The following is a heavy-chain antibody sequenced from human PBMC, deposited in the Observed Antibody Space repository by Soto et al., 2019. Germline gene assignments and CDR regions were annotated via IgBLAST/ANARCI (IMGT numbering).Heavy chain of an antibody. D-gene: IGHD2-15*01. CDR3: VRHLTYCSAGSCYSDFPYYGMDV. CDR1: GGSISSSSYY. V-gene: IGHV4-39*01. CDR2: IFYRGIT. J-gene: IGHJ6*02. Sequence: QLQLQESGEGLVKPSETLSLTCTVSGGSISSSSYYWGWIRQPPGKGLEWIGSIFYRGITYYNPSVKRRVTISVDTSKNQFTLKLSSVTAADTAVYYCVRHLTYCSAGSCYSDFPYYGMDVWGQGTTVTVSS.